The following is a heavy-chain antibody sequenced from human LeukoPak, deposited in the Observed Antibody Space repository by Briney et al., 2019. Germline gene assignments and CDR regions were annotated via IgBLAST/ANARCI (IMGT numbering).Heavy chain of an antibody. D-gene: IGHD1-26*01. CDR3: ARQGYTASYYFLDF. CDR1: GGSISSYY. CDR2: IYTTGTT. V-gene: IGHV4-4*07. J-gene: IGHJ4*02. Sequence: PSETLSLTCDVSGGSISSYYWGWVRQPGGKGLEWLGRIYTTGTTHFNPALRSRLTMSVDTSKNQFSLKLTSVTAADTAVYFCARQGYTASYYFLDFWSQGTLVTVSS.